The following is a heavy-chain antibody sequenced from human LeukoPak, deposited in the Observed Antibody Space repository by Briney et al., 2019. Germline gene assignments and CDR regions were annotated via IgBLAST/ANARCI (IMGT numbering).Heavy chain of an antibody. CDR3: ARPPFSSSWYYFDC. Sequence: GGSLRLSCAASGFTFSSYAISWVRQAPGKGLQWVSAISGSGASTYYADSVKGRFTISRDNSKSTLYLQMNSLRAEDTAVYYCARPPFSSSWYYFDCWGQGTLVTVSS. CDR1: GFTFSSYA. CDR2: ISGSGAST. V-gene: IGHV3-23*01. D-gene: IGHD6-13*01. J-gene: IGHJ4*02.